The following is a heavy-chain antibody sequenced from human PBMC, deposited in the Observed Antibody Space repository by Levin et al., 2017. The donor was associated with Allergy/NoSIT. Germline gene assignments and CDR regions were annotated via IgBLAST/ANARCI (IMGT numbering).Heavy chain of an antibody. J-gene: IGHJ4*02. Sequence: RAGGSLRLSCAASGFTFSSYALSWVRQAPGQGLEWVSAIYVSADSTYYSDSVKGRFTISRDSSKNTLYLHMSSLRAEDTAVYYCARSSRGYGTFDSWGQGTLVTVSS. CDR2: IYVSADST. CDR1: GFTFSSYA. D-gene: IGHD5-12*01. CDR3: ARSSRGYGTFDS. V-gene: IGHV3-23*01.